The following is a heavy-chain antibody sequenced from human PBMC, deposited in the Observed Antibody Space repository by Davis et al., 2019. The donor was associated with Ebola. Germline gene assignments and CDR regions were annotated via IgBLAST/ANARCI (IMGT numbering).Heavy chain of an antibody. CDR2: ISGSGGST. Sequence: GESLKISCAASGFTFSSYAMSWVRQAPGKGLEWVSAISGSGGSTYYADSVKGRFTISRDNSKNTLYLQMSSLRAEDTALYYCAPEPSIGESWGQGTLVTVSS. D-gene: IGHD3-10*01. CDR1: GFTFSSYA. CDR3: APEPSIGES. V-gene: IGHV3-23*01. J-gene: IGHJ5*02.